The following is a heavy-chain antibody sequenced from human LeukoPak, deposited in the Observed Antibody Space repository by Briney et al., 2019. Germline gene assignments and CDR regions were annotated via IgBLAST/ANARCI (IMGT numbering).Heavy chain of an antibody. J-gene: IGHJ4*02. CDR2: INPNSGAT. CDR3: AKDTGNFNFGDY. CDR1: GYTFSVYY. D-gene: IGHD5-18*01. Sequence: ASVKVSCKTSGYTFSVYYMHWVRQAPGQGVGWMGWINPNSGATNYAQKFQGRVTMTRDTSISTAYMELSSLRSDDTAVYYCAKDTGNFNFGDYWGQGTLVTVSS. V-gene: IGHV1-2*02.